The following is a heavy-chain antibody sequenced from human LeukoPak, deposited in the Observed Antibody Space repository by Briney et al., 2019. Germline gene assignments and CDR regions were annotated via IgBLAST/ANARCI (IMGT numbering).Heavy chain of an antibody. V-gene: IGHV3-48*04. J-gene: IGHJ4*02. CDR1: GFTFSSYW. Sequence: GGSLRLSCAASGFTFSSYWMQWVRQAPGKGLEWVSYITGSGSIIYYADSVKGRFTISRDNAKNSLYLQMNSLRAEDTAVYYCARSHGSGSYFNKFDYWGQGTLVTVSS. CDR3: ARSHGSGSYFNKFDY. D-gene: IGHD3-10*01. CDR2: ITGSGSII.